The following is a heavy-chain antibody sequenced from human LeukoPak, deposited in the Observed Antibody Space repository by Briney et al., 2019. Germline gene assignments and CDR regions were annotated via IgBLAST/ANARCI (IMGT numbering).Heavy chain of an antibody. J-gene: IGHJ4*02. D-gene: IGHD3/OR15-3a*01. CDR1: GGSISSSPYW. CDR3: ARRAYGTGFDY. V-gene: IGHV4-39*01. Sequence: SETLSLTCTVSGGSISSSPYWWGWIRQPPGKGLEWIGTIYFSGSTFYHPSLGGRVTISADTSKNQSSLKLASVTAADTAVYYCARRAYGTGFDYWGQGTVVTVSS. CDR2: IYFSGST.